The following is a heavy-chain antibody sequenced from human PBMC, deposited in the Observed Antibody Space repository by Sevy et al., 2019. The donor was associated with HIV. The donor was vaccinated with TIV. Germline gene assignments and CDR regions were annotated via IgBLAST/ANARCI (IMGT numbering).Heavy chain of an antibody. Sequence: GGSLRLSCAATGFTFSNYAMHWVRQAPGKGMEWVAIIWSDGAYQYHGDSVKGRFTISRDNSKNTLYLQMKNVRVEDTAVYYCARGGYYYDNAAYYALDSWGQGTLVTVSS. CDR3: ARGGYYYDNAAYYALDS. CDR2: IWSDGAYQ. D-gene: IGHD3-22*01. J-gene: IGHJ4*02. CDR1: GFTFSNYA. V-gene: IGHV3-33*01.